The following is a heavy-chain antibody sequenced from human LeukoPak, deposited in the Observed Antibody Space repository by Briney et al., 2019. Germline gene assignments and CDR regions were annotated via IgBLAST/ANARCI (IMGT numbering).Heavy chain of an antibody. V-gene: IGHV3-15*01. J-gene: IGHJ3*02. Sequence: GGSLRLSCAASGFTFSTAWMSWVRQAPGKGLEWVGRIKSKTDGGTTDYAAPVKGRFTISRDDSKNTLFLQMNSLRAEDTAVYYCARGAAAAYDAFDIWGQGTMVTVSS. CDR2: IKSKTDGGTT. D-gene: IGHD6-13*01. CDR1: GFTFSTAW. CDR3: ARGAAAAYDAFDI.